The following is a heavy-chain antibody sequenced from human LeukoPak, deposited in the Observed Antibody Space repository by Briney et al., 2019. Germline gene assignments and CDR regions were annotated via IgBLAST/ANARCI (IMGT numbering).Heavy chain of an antibody. D-gene: IGHD5-18*01. CDR3: AREREYSYAYPKSWFDP. CDR2: INPNSGGT. Sequence: ASVKVSCKASGHTFAGYYMHWVRQAAGQGLEWMGWINPNSGGTNYAQKFQGRVTMTRDTSISTAYMELSRLRSDDTAVYYCAREREYSYAYPKSWFDPWGQGTLVTVSS. V-gene: IGHV1-2*02. CDR1: GHTFAGYY. J-gene: IGHJ5*02.